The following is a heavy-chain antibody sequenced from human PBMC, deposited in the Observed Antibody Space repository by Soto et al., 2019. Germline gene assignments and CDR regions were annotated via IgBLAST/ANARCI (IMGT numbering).Heavy chain of an antibody. V-gene: IGHV4-30-2*01. J-gene: IGHJ5*02. CDR2: INHSGST. CDR1: GGSISSGGYA. D-gene: IGHD3-3*01. CDR3: ARGFQAIFGVVVTFDP. Sequence: PSETLSLTCAVSGGSISSGGYAWSWIRQPPGKGLEWIGNINHSGSTNYNPSLKSRVTISVDTSKNQFSLKLSSVTAADTAVYYCARGFQAIFGVVVTFDPWGQGTLVTVSS.